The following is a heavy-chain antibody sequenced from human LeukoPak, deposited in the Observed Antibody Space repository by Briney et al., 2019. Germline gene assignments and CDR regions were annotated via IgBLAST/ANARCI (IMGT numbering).Heavy chain of an antibody. J-gene: IGHJ6*03. Sequence: PGGSLRLSCAASGFTFSGSALHWVRQASGKGLEWVGRIRSTANGYATAYAASVKGRFTISRDDSKNTAYLQMNSLRAEDTAVYYCARSMYSSSSVHYYYYMDVWGKGTTVTVSS. D-gene: IGHD6-6*01. V-gene: IGHV3-73*01. CDR3: ARSMYSSSSVHYYYYMDV. CDR1: GFTFSGSA. CDR2: IRSTANGYAT.